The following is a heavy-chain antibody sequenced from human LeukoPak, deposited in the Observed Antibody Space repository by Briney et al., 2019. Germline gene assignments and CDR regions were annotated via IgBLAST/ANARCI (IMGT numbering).Heavy chain of an antibody. J-gene: IGHJ4*02. CDR1: GFTFSSYA. Sequence: GGSLRLSCAASGFTFSSYAMSWVRQAPGKGLEWVSAISGSGGSTYYADSVKGRFTISRDNSKNTLYLQMNSLRAEDTAVYYCAKDSRVLLWFGELLHSYFDYWGQGTLVTVSS. V-gene: IGHV3-23*01. CDR2: ISGSGGST. CDR3: AKDSRVLLWFGELLHSYFDY. D-gene: IGHD3-10*01.